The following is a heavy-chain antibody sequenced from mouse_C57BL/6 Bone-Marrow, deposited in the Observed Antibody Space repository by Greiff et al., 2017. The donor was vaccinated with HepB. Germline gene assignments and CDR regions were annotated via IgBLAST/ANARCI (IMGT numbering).Heavy chain of an antibody. CDR1: GFNIKDDY. J-gene: IGHJ4*01. D-gene: IGHD2-3*01. V-gene: IGHV14-4*01. Sequence: EVKLQESGAELVRPGASVKLSCTASGFNIKDDYMHWVKQRPEQGLEWIGWIDPENGDTEYASKFQGKATITADTSSNTAYLQLSSLTSEDTAVYYCTTGDYDGYFYAMDYWGQGTSVTVSS. CDR3: TTGDYDGYFYAMDY. CDR2: IDPENGDT.